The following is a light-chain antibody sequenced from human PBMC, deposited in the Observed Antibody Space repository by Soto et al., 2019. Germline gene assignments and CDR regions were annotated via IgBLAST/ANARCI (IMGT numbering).Light chain of an antibody. CDR2: LNSDGSH. J-gene: IGLJ3*02. CDR1: SGHSNYA. CDR3: QTWGTGFWV. V-gene: IGLV4-69*01. Sequence: QPVLTQSPSASASLGASVKLTCTLSSGHSNYAIAWHQQQPEKGPRYLMKLNSDGSHSKGDGIPDRFSGSSSGAERYLTISSLQSEDEAVYYCQTWGTGFWVFGGGTKLTVL.